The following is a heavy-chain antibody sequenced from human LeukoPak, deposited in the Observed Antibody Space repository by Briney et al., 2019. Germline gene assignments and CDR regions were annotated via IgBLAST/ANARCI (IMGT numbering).Heavy chain of an antibody. Sequence: EASVKVSCEASGYTFTAYYMHWVRQAPGQGLEWMGWINPNSGATNYAQQLQGRVTMTTDTSTSTAYMELRSLRSDDTAVYYCARGRGSYNYWGQGTLVTVSS. V-gene: IGHV1-2*02. CDR1: GYTFTAYY. D-gene: IGHD1-26*01. CDR2: INPNSGAT. J-gene: IGHJ4*02. CDR3: ARGRGSYNY.